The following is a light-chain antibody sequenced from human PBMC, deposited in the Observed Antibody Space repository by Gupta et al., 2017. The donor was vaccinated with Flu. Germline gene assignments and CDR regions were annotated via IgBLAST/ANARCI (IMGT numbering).Light chain of an antibody. CDR3: ATWDDSLNGQV. Sequence: QSVLTQPPSASGAPGQRVTISCSGSSSNIGSNTVNWYQQLPGTAPKFLMNSNNQRPSGVPDRFSGSKSGTSASLAISGLQSEDEADYYCATWDDSLNGQVFGTGTKVTVL. V-gene: IGLV1-44*01. CDR2: SNN. J-gene: IGLJ1*01. CDR1: SSNIGSNT.